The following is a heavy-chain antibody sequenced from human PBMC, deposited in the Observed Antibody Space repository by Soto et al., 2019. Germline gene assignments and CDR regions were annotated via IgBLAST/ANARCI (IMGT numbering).Heavy chain of an antibody. J-gene: IGHJ4*02. Sequence: XEGLRLTGAASGLTFSNYCLSWVRQARGKGLEWVANIKKDGSEKYYVGSVVGRFTISRDNAENSLYLQMNSLRAEDTAVYYCATLYLAATITSLDYWGQGTLVTVSS. CDR1: GLTFSNYC. CDR3: ATLYLAATITSLDY. CDR2: IKKDGSEK. V-gene: IGHV3-7*01. D-gene: IGHD5-12*01.